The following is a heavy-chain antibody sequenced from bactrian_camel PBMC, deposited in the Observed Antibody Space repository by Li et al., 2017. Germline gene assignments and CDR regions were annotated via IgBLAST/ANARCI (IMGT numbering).Heavy chain of an antibody. Sequence: DVQLVESGGGLVQPGGSLKLSRVGSGYMFSTFGMGWYRQAPGKGLEWVSSIYTHGAQTYYADSVKGRLTISRDNAKNTVHLQMSSLKSEDTALYYCVTSDYALDEYIYWGQGTQVTVS. CDR2: IYTHGAQT. D-gene: IGHD4*01. V-gene: IGHV3S2*01. J-gene: IGHJ4*01. CDR3: VTSDYALDEYIY. CDR1: GYMFSTFG.